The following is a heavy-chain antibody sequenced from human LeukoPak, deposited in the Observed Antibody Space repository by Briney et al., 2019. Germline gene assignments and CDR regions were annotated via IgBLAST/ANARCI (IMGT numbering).Heavy chain of an antibody. CDR3: ASQASARFDY. Sequence: GGSLRLSCAASGFTFSNYWMAWVRQAPGKGLEWVAMIHPDGSGKSYVDSVKGRFTISRDNAKNSLFLQMNSLRVEDTAVYYCASQASARFDYWGQGTLVTVSP. J-gene: IGHJ4*02. V-gene: IGHV3-7*02. CDR2: IHPDGSGK. CDR1: GFTFSNYW. D-gene: IGHD6-25*01.